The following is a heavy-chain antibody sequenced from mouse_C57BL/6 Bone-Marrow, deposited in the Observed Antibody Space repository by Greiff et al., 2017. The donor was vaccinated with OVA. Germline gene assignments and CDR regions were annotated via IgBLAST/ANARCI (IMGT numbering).Heavy chain of an antibody. CDR3: ARQISTRNFDY. CDR1: GFTFSSYG. V-gene: IGHV5-6*02. Sequence: EVKLVESGGDLVKPGGSLKLSCAASGFTFSSYGMSWVRQTPDKRLEWVATISSGGSYTYYPDSVKGRFTISRDNAKNTLYLKMSSLKSEDKAMYYCARQISTRNFDYWGQGTTLTVSS. CDR2: ISSGGSYT. D-gene: IGHD1-1*01. J-gene: IGHJ2*01.